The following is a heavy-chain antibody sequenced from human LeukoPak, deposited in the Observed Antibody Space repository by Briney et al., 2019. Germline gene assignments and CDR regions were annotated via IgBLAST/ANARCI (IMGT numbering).Heavy chain of an antibody. CDR1: GGSISSYY. J-gene: IGHJ6*02. CDR2: IYTSGST. CDR3: ARAVVRGVIPYDYYYYGMDV. D-gene: IGHD3-10*01. V-gene: IGHV4-4*07. Sequence: SETLSLTCTVSGGSISSYYRSWIRQPAGKGLGWIGRIYTSGSTNYNPSLKSRVTMSVDTSKNQFSLKLSSVTAADTAVYYCARAVVRGVIPYDYYYYGMDVWGQGTTVTVSS.